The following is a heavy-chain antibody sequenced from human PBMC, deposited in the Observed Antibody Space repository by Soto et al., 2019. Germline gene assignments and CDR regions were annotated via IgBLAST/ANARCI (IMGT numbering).Heavy chain of an antibody. CDR2: TYYRSKWYN. CDR3: ARDLGLFPVRQWLVPFDY. V-gene: IGHV6-1*01. D-gene: IGHD6-19*01. Sequence: KQSQTLSLTCAISGDSVSSNSAAWNWIRQSPSRGLEWLGRTYYRSKWYNDYAVSVKSRITINPDTSKNQFSLQLNSVTPEDTAVYYCARDLGLFPVRQWLVPFDYWGQGTLVTVSS. CDR1: GDSVSSNSAA. J-gene: IGHJ4*02.